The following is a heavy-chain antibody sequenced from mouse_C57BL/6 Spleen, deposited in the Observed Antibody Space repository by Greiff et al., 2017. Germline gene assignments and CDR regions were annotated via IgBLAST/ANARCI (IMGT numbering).Heavy chain of an antibody. CDR2: LDPEDGDT. D-gene: IGHD1-1*01. CDR3: ARPGYYGSSYYFDY. Sequence: VQLQQSGAELVQPGASVKLSCTASGFNIKDYYMPWVQQRPAQGLEWIGRLDPEDGDTKYAPTFQGKAPITADTSSNTAYLQLSSLTSEDTAVYYCARPGYYGSSYYFDYWGQGTTLTVSS. CDR1: GFNIKDYY. J-gene: IGHJ2*01. V-gene: IGHV14-2*01.